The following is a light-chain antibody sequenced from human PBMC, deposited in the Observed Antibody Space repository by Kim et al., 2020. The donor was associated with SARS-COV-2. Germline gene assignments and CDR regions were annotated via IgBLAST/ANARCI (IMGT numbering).Light chain of an antibody. J-gene: IGKJ1*01. CDR2: DAS. CDR1: QSVSSSY. CDR3: QQYGSSPQT. V-gene: IGKV3-20*01. Sequence: SPGERATFSCRVSQSVSSSYSAWYQQKPGQAPRLLIYDASTRATGIPDRFSGSGSGTDFTLTISRLEPEDFAVYYCQQYGSSPQTFGQGTKVDIK.